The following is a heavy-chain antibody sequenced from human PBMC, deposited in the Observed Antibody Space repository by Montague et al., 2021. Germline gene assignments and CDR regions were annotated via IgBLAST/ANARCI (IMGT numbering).Heavy chain of an antibody. CDR1: GFSLSTSGVG. D-gene: IGHD3-10*01. J-gene: IGHJ4*02. V-gene: IGHV2-5*02. Sequence: PALVKPTQTLTLTCTLSGFSLSTSGVGVGWVRQPPGKALEWLALIYWDDDKSYSPSLKSRLTITKDTSTDQVVLTVTNMDPVDTATYYCTHRGYYGPGNYYGPFDYWGQGTLVTVSS. CDR3: THRGYYGPGNYYGPFDY. CDR2: IYWDDDK.